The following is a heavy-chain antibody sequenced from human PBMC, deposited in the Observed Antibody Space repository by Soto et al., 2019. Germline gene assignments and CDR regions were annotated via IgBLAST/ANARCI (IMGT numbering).Heavy chain of an antibody. CDR3: ARGIAARDSWYFDL. CDR2: IYYSGST. Sequence: QVQLQESGPGLVKPSQTLSLTCTVSGGSISSGGYYWSWIRQHPGKGLEWIGYIYYSGSTYYNPSLKSRVNISVDTSKNQFSLKLSSVTAADTAVYYCARGIAARDSWYFDLWGRGTLVTVSS. CDR1: GGSISSGGYY. V-gene: IGHV4-31*03. D-gene: IGHD6-6*01. J-gene: IGHJ2*01.